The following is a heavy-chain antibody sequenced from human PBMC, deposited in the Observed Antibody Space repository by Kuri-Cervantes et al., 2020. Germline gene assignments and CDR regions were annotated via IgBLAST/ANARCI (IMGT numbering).Heavy chain of an antibody. CDR3: ARSYYYGSGRFDP. J-gene: IGHJ5*02. D-gene: IGHD3-10*01. CDR1: GGSFSGYY. CDR2: IHQSGST. V-gene: IGHV4-34*01. Sequence: GSLRLSCVVYGGSFSGYYWSWIRQPPGEGLEWIGDIHQSGSTTYNPSLKSRVTISVDTSKNQFSLKLSSVTAADTAVYYCARSYYYGSGRFDPWGQGTLVTVSS.